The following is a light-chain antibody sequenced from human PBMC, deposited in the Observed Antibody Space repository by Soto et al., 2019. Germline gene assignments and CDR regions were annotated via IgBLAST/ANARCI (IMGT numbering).Light chain of an antibody. J-gene: IGKJ4*01. CDR1: QSVSSY. CDR3: QQRSNWPLT. CDR2: DAS. V-gene: IGKV3-11*01. Sequence: EIVLTQSPATLSLSPGERATLSCRASQSVSSYLAWYQQKPGQAPRLLIYDASNRATGIPARFSRSGSGTDFTLTICRLEPEDFAVYYCQQRSNWPLTFGGGTKVEIK.